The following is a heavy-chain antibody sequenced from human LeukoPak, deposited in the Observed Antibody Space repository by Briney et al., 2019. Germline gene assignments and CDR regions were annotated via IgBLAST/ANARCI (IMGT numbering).Heavy chain of an antibody. CDR3: AKEVAVAGRYGMDV. J-gene: IGHJ6*02. D-gene: IGHD6-19*01. CDR2: ISWNSGSI. V-gene: IGHV3-9*01. CDR1: GFTFDDYA. Sequence: PGRSLRLSCAASGFTFDDYAMHWVRQAPGKGLEWVSGISWNSGSIGYADSVKGRFTISRDNAKNSLYLQMNSLRAEDTALYYCAKEVAVAGRYGMDVWGQGTTVTVSS.